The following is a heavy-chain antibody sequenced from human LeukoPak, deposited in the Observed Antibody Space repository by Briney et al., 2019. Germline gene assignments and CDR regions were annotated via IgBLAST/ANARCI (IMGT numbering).Heavy chain of an antibody. V-gene: IGHV4-59*12. CDR1: GGSISTYY. J-gene: IGHJ4*02. Sequence: SETLSLTCTVSGGSISTYYWSWIRQPPGKGLEWIGYIYYSGSTYYNPSLKSRVTISVDTSKNQFSLKLSSVTAADTAVYYCARDSVYSGSSLDYWGQGALVTVSS. D-gene: IGHD1-26*01. CDR3: ARDSVYSGSSLDY. CDR2: IYYSGST.